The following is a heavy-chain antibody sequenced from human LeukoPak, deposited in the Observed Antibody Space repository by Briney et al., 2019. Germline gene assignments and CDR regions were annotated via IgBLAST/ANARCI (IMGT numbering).Heavy chain of an antibody. CDR3: ARGIAVTKYYYYMDV. Sequence: GGSLRLSCAASRFTFSSYSMNWVRQAPGKGLEWVSSISSSSSYIYYADSVKGRFTISRDNAKNSLYLQMNSLRAEDTAVYYCARGIAVTKYYYYMDVWGKGTTVTVSS. CDR1: RFTFSSYS. J-gene: IGHJ6*03. CDR2: ISSSSSYI. V-gene: IGHV3-21*01. D-gene: IGHD6-19*01.